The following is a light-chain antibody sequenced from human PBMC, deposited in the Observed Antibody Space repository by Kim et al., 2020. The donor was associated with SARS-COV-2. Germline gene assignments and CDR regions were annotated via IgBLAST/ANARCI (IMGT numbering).Light chain of an antibody. V-gene: IGLV2-14*03. CDR1: SNKY. CDR2: NVS. J-gene: IGLJ2*01. CDR3: SSYTSSATGV. Sequence: QSVLTQPASVSGSPGQSITISCTGFSNKYVSWYQQHPGKVPKLIIYNVSNRPSGVSKRFSGSQSGNAASLTISHLQDEDEADYYCSSYTSSATGVFGGGTQLTVL.